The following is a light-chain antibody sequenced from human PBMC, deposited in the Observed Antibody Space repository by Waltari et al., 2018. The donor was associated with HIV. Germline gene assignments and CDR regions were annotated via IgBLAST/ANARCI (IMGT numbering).Light chain of an antibody. Sequence: SYELTQPPSVSVSPGQTARIPCSGDALSHQYVYWYQQRPGQAPVLVIYKDQKRPSGIPERVSGSRSGTTVTLIINGVQAEDEADYFCQSTDSTASSYVFGSGAEVFVL. V-gene: IGLV3-25*03. CDR2: KDQ. J-gene: IGLJ1*01. CDR3: QSTDSTASSYV. CDR1: ALSHQY.